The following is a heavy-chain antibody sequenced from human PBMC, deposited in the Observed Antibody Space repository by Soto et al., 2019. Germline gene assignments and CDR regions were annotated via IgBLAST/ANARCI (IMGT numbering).Heavy chain of an antibody. Sequence: GGSLRLSCAASGFTFDDYAMHWVRQAPGKGLEWVSLISGDGGSTYYADSVKGRFTISRDNSKNSLYLQMNSLRTEDPALYYCAKDGQPGYCSGGSCYYYYYGMDVWGQGTTVTVSS. V-gene: IGHV3-43*02. J-gene: IGHJ6*02. D-gene: IGHD2-15*01. CDR1: GFTFDDYA. CDR3: AKDGQPGYCSGGSCYYYYYGMDV. CDR2: ISGDGGST.